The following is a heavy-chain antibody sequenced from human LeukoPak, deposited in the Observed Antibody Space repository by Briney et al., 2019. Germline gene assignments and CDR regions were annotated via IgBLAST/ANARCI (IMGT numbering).Heavy chain of an antibody. Sequence: GGSLRLSCAASGFTLSSYGMHWVRQAPGKGLEWVAFIRYDGSNKYYADSVKGRFTISRDNSKNTLYLQMNGLRAEDTAVYYCAKGVNSNPDYWGQGTLVTVSS. D-gene: IGHD4-11*01. J-gene: IGHJ4*02. CDR1: GFTLSSYG. CDR2: IRYDGSNK. CDR3: AKGVNSNPDY. V-gene: IGHV3-30*02.